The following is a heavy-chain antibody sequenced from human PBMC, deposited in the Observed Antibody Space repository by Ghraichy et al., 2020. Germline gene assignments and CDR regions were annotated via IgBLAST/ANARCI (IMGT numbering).Heavy chain of an antibody. J-gene: IGHJ6*03. CDR3: ARQSYGSGLRSHYYYYMDV. D-gene: IGHD3-10*01. V-gene: IGHV4-59*01. CDR1: GGSITTYH. CDR2: IYYTETT. Sequence: SQTLSLTCTVSGGSITTYHWSWFRQSPGKGLEWVGYIYYTETTDYNPSLKSRVTISVDTSKNQFSLKLKSVTAAATAVYYCARQSYGSGLRSHYYYYMDVWGKGTTVTVSS.